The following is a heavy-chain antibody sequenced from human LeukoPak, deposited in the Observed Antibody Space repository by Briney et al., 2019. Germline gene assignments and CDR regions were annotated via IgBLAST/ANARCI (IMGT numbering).Heavy chain of an antibody. CDR1: RLTFSAYA. CDR2: LSSSGDAT. V-gene: IGHV3-23*01. CDR3: ATDTPSSPFNY. Sequence: PGGSLRLSCAASRLTFSAYAMGWVRQAPGKGLEWLSSLSSSGDATYYVDSVKGRFTISRDNSQNTLFLQMNSLRVDDTAIYYCATDTPSSPFNYWGQGTLVSVSS. J-gene: IGHJ4*02.